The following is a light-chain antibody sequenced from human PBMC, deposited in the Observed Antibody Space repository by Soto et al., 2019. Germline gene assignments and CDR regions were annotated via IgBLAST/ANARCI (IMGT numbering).Light chain of an antibody. J-gene: IGLJ3*02. Sequence: QSALTQPASVSGSPGQSIRISCTGTSSDVGTYIYVSWYQQHPGKAPKVIIYDVNNRPSGVSNRFSASKSGNTASLTISGLQAEDEADYYCSSYTSTFSLPVLFGGGTQLTVL. V-gene: IGLV2-14*01. CDR1: SSDVGTYIY. CDR2: DVN. CDR3: SSYTSTFSLPVL.